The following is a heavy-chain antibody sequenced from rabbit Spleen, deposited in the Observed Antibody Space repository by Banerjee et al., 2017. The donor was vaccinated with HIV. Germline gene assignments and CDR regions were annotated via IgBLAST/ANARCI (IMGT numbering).Heavy chain of an antibody. Sequence: QSLEESGGDLVKPGASQTLTCTASGVSFSISSYMCWVRQAPGKGLEWIACIDAGSSGFTYFATWAKGRFTISKTSSTTVTLQMTRLTAADTATYFCARDTASSFSSYGMDLWGQGTLVTVS. D-gene: IGHD8-1*01. V-gene: IGHV1S40*01. CDR1: GVSFSISSY. CDR3: ARDTASSFSSYGMDL. CDR2: IDAGSSGFT. J-gene: IGHJ6*01.